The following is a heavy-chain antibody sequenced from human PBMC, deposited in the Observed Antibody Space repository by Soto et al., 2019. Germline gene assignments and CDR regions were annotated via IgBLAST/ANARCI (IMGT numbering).Heavy chain of an antibody. J-gene: IGHJ6*02. Sequence: SETLSLTCTVSGGSISSYYWSWIRQPPGKGLEWIGYTYYSGSTNYNPSLESRVTISVDTSKNQFSLKLSSVTAADTAVYYCARDRGRLISYYYGMDVWGQGTTVTVSS. CDR3: ARDRGRLISYYYGMDV. CDR1: GGSISSYY. CDR2: TYYSGST. D-gene: IGHD3-10*01. V-gene: IGHV4-59*01.